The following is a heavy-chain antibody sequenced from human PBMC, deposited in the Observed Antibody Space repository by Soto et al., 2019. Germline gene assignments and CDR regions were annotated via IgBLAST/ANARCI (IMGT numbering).Heavy chain of an antibody. CDR3: AKNGDFDYDAFDV. V-gene: IGHV3-23*01. CDR1: DSTIRRYA. Sequence: PGGSLSLSCAASDSTIRRYAMSWVRQVPGKGLEWVSGITGNSARIYYADSVKGRFSISRDNSKNTLYLQMDTLRAEDTAVYYCAKNGDFDYDAFDVWGQGTVVTVSS. CDR2: ITGNSARI. J-gene: IGHJ3*01. D-gene: IGHD3-16*01.